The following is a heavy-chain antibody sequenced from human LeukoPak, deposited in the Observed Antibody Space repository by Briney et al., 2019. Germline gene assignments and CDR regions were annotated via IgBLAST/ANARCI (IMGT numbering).Heavy chain of an antibody. CDR1: GFTFSSYA. CDR3: ARHDTAMATDYGMDV. D-gene: IGHD5-18*01. Sequence: GGSLRLSCAASGFTFSSYAMSWIRQAPGKGLEWVSYISSRGSTIYYADSVKGRFTISRDNAKNSLYLQMNSLRAKDTAVYYCARHDTAMATDYGMDVWGQGTTVTVSS. J-gene: IGHJ6*02. V-gene: IGHV3-11*01. CDR2: ISSRGSTI.